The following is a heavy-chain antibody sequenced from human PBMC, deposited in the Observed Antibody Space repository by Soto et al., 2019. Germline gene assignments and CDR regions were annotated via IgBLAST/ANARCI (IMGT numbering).Heavy chain of an antibody. J-gene: IGHJ3*02. CDR2: IVSDGSTT. CDR1: GFTFSTYW. Sequence: EVQLVESGGGSVQPGGSLRLSCAASGFTFSTYWMHWVRQAPGKGLVWVSRIVSDGSTTNYADSVKGRFSISRDNAKNTLYLQMNSLRAEDTGVYYCARAKGNSGAFDIWGQGTMVTVSS. V-gene: IGHV3-74*01. D-gene: IGHD4-4*01. CDR3: ARAKGNSGAFDI.